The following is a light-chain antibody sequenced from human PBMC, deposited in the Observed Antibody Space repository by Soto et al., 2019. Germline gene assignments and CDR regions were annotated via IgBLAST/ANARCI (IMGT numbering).Light chain of an antibody. CDR3: QQYHNWPIT. Sequence: EIVLTQSPATLSVSPGERATLSFRASQSVSSNLAWHQQKPGQAPRILMYDASTRVTGIPARFSGSGSGTEFTLTISSLQSEDFAVYYCQQYHNWPITFGQGTRLEIK. J-gene: IGKJ5*01. V-gene: IGKV3-15*01. CDR1: QSVSSN. CDR2: DAS.